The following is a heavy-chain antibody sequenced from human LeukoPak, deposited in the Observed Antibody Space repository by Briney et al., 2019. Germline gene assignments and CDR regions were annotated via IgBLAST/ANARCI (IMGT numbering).Heavy chain of an antibody. J-gene: IGHJ4*02. Sequence: SQTLPLTCTVSGGSISSGGYYWSWIRQHPGKGLEWIGYIYYSGSTYYNPSLKSRVTISVDTSKNQFSLKLSSVTAADTAVYYCAREGYYDSSGYYYFDYWGQGTLVTVSS. D-gene: IGHD3-22*01. CDR2: IYYSGST. V-gene: IGHV4-31*03. CDR1: GGSISSGGYY. CDR3: AREGYYDSSGYYYFDY.